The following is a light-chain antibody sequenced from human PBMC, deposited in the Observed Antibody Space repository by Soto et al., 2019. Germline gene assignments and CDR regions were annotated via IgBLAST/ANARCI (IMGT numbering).Light chain of an antibody. CDR3: QQYGSSPT. J-gene: IGKJ3*01. V-gene: IGKV3-20*01. Sequence: EIVWRQTPDTLSLSPGERATLSCRASQSVISIYLAWYQQKPGQAPRLLIYGASSRATGIPDRFSGSGSGTDFTLTISRLEPEDFAVYYCQQYGSSPTFGPGTKVDIK. CDR1: QSVISIY. CDR2: GAS.